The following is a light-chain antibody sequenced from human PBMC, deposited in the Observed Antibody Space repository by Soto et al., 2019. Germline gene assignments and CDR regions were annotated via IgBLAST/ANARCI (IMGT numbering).Light chain of an antibody. CDR3: MQSIHCPPYT. V-gene: IGKV2-30*01. J-gene: IGKJ2*01. CDR1: QSLQYSDGNTY. Sequence: DVVLTQSPLSLPVTLGQPASISRRSSQSLQYSDGNTYLNWFHQRPGQSPRRLIHKVSNRDSGVPDRFSGRASAAHFTLRISQVEAEDVGVYYCMQSIHCPPYTFGQGTKLEIK. CDR2: KVS.